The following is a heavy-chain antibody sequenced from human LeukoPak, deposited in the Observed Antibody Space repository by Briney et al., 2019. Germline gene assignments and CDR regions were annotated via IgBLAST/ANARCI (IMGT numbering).Heavy chain of an antibody. V-gene: IGHV3-15*01. CDR1: GFTFSEAL. D-gene: IGHD5-12*01. CDR3: VARGI. J-gene: IGHJ4*02. Sequence: GGSLRLSCAASGFTFSEALMTWVRQTPGKGLEWIGHIKSKAAGGTMAYTAPVKGRFTISRDDSGHVFYLQLNSLKTEDTAVYYCVARGIWGRGTLVTVSS. CDR2: IKSKAAGGTM.